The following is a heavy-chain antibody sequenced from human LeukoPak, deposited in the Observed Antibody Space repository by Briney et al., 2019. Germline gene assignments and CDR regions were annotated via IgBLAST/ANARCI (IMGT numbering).Heavy chain of an antibody. V-gene: IGHV3-48*04. J-gene: IGHJ4*02. CDR3: ARAVEAAGDY. Sequence: GGSLRLSCAASGFTFSSSWMSWVRQAPGKGLEWVSYISSSGSTIYYADSVKGRFTISRDNAKNSLYLQMNSLRAEDTAAYYCARAVEAAGDYWGQGTLVTVSS. D-gene: IGHD6-13*01. CDR1: GFTFSSSW. CDR2: ISSSGSTI.